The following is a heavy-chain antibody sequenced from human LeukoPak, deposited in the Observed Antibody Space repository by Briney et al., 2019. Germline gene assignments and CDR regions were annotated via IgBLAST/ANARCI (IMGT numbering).Heavy chain of an antibody. CDR3: ASLYSGSYRTDY. V-gene: IGHV1-69*13. J-gene: IGHJ4*02. CDR1: GYTFTSYD. CDR2: IIPIFGTA. D-gene: IGHD1-26*01. Sequence: GASVKVSCKASGYTFTSYDINWVRQATGQGLEWMGGIIPIFGTANYAQKFQGRVTITADESTSTAYMELSSLRSEDTAVYYCASLYSGSYRTDYWGQGTLVTVSS.